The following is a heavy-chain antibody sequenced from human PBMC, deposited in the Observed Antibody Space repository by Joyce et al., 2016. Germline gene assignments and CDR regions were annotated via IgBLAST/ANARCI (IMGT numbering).Heavy chain of an antibody. D-gene: IGHD6-19*01. CDR3: ARSQWLAPLMY. V-gene: IGHV4-34*02. J-gene: IGHJ4*02. CDR2: ITNSGAT. Sequence: QVQLQQWGAGLLKTSETMSLTCAVYSGPCSVFFWSWVRQPPGKGLEWIGDITNSGATHYNPSLKSRLTMAVDTSRKEFSLKLSSVTVADTAIYYCARSQWLAPLMYWGQGTPVTVSS. CDR1: SGPCSVFF.